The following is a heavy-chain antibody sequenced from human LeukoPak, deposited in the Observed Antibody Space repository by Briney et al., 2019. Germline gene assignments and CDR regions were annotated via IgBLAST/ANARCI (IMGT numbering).Heavy chain of an antibody. J-gene: IGHJ6*03. V-gene: IGHV7-4-1*02. D-gene: IGHD3-22*01. Sequence: ASVKASCKASGYTFTSYAMNWVRQAPGQGLEWMGWINTNTGNPTYAQGFTGRFVFSLDTSVSTAYLQISSLKAEDTAVYYCASNPTDSSGYYYYYYYMDVWGKGTTVTVSS. CDR2: INTNTGNP. CDR3: ASNPTDSSGYYYYYYYMDV. CDR1: GYTFTSYA.